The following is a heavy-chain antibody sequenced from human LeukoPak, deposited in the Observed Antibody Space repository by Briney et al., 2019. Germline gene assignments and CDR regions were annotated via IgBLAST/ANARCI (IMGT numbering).Heavy chain of an antibody. Sequence: SETLSLTCAVYSGSFSGYYWSWIRQPPGKGLEWIGEINHSGSTNYNPSLKSRVTISVDTSKNQFSLKLSSVTAADTAVYYCARGQSAGVVRRRYAFDIWGQGTMVTVSS. CDR2: INHSGST. V-gene: IGHV4-34*01. J-gene: IGHJ3*02. CDR3: ARGQSAGVVRRRYAFDI. CDR1: SGSFSGYY. D-gene: IGHD2-2*01.